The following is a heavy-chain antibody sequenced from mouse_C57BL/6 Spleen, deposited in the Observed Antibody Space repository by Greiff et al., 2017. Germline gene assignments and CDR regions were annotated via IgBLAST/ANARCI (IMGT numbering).Heavy chain of an antibody. CDR3: ARSGYCSSDAMDY. J-gene: IGHJ4*01. V-gene: IGHV1-59*01. D-gene: IGHD1-1*01. CDR1: GYTFTSYW. CDR2: IDPSDSYT. Sequence: QVQLQQPGAELVRPGTSVKLSCKASGYTFTSYWMHWVKQRPGQGLEWIGVIDPSDSYTNYNQKFKGKATLTVDTSSSTAYMQLSSLTSEDSAVYYCARSGYCSSDAMDYWGQGTSVTVSS.